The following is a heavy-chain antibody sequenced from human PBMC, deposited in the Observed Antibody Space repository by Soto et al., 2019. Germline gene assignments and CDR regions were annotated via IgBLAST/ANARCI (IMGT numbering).Heavy chain of an antibody. CDR2: ISYDGSNK. CDR3: AKDLMLGGFWSGYFDY. D-gene: IGHD3-3*01. V-gene: IGHV3-30*18. Sequence: QVQLVESGGGVVQPGRSLRLSCAASGFTFSSYGMHWVRQAPGKGLEWVAVISYDGSNKYYADSVKGRFTISRDNSKNTLYLQMHSLRAEDTAVYYCAKDLMLGGFWSGYFDYWGQGTLVTVSS. J-gene: IGHJ4*02. CDR1: GFTFSSYG.